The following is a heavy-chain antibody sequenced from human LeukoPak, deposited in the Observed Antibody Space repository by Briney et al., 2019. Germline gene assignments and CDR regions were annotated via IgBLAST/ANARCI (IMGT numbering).Heavy chain of an antibody. Sequence: QPGGSLRLSCAASGFTFSSFVIRWVRQAPGKALEWVAVISYDGSNKYYADSVKGRFTISRDNSKNTLYLQMNSLRPEDTAVYYCARDYGDYGGTFDIWGRGTMVTVSS. CDR1: GFTFSSFV. D-gene: IGHD4-17*01. V-gene: IGHV3-30-3*01. CDR3: ARDYGDYGGTFDI. CDR2: ISYDGSNK. J-gene: IGHJ3*02.